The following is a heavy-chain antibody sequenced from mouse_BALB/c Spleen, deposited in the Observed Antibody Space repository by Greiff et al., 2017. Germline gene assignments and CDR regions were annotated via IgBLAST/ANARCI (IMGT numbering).Heavy chain of an antibody. Sequence: DVKLVESGGGLVKLGGSLKLSCAASGFTFSSYYMSWVRQTPEKRLELVAAINSNGGSTYYPDTVKGRFTISRDNAKNTLYLQMSSLKSEDTALYYCARQDDGYQFDYWGQGTTLTVSS. V-gene: IGHV5-6-2*01. D-gene: IGHD2-3*01. CDR3: ARQDDGYQFDY. J-gene: IGHJ2*01. CDR2: INSNGGST. CDR1: GFTFSSYY.